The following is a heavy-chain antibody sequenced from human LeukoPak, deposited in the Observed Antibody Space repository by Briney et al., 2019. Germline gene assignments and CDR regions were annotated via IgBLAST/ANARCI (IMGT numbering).Heavy chain of an antibody. Sequence: PSETLSLTCTVSGDSITSNNWNWLRQPPGKGLEWIGSIFSRGSANYNPSLKSRVPISVDTSKNQFSLKLTSVTAADTAVYYCARSHGSGWSKFDPWGQGTLVTISS. J-gene: IGHJ5*02. CDR2: IFSRGSA. CDR3: ARSHGSGWSKFDP. V-gene: IGHV4-59*01. D-gene: IGHD6-19*01. CDR1: GDSITSNN.